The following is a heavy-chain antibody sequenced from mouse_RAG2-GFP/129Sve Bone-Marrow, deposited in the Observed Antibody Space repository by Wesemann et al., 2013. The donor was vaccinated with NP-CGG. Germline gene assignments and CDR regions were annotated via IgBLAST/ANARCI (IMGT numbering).Heavy chain of an antibody. V-gene: IGHV14-3*02. J-gene: IGHJ3*01. CDR2: IDPANGNT. Sequence: EVQLQQSGAELVKPGASVKLSCTASGFNIKDTYMHWVKQRPEQGLEWIGRIDPANGNTKYDPKFQGKATITADTSSNTAYLQLSSLTSEDTAVYYCVSGTLFAYWGQGTLVTVSA. D-gene: IGHD4-1*01. CDR3: VSGTLFAY. CDR1: GFNIKDTY.